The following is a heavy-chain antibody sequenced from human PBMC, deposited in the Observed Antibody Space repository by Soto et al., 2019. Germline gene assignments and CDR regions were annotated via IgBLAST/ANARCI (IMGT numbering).Heavy chain of an antibody. J-gene: IGHJ2*01. CDR3: ARSWYSTTRYFDF. D-gene: IGHD1-26*01. CDR2: ISAHNGNT. Sequence: QVQLVQSGPEVKRPGASVKVSCKPSGYTFTSYGISWVRQAPGQGLEWMGWISAHNGNTNYAQKVQGRVTMTTDTSTSTAYMELTSLRSDDTAVYYCARSWYSTTRYFDFWGRGTLLTVSS. V-gene: IGHV1-18*01. CDR1: GYTFTSYG.